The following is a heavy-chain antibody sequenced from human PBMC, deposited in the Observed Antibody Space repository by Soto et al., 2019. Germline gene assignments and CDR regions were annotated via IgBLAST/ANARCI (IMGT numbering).Heavy chain of an antibody. J-gene: IGHJ3*02. Sequence: SGPTLGNPTQSLTLTCTFSGFSLSTSGVGVGWIRQPPGKALEWLALIYWDDDKRYSPSLKSRLTITKDTSKNQVVLTMTNMDPVDTATYYCAHSGQEWLVLSDAFDIWGQGTMVTVSS. V-gene: IGHV2-5*02. CDR1: GFSLSTSGVG. CDR3: AHSGQEWLVLSDAFDI. CDR2: IYWDDDK. D-gene: IGHD6-19*01.